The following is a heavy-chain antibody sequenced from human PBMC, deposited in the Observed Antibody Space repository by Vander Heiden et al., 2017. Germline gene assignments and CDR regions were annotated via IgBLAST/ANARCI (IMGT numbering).Heavy chain of an antibody. CDR3: ARNGYYSADD. CDR1: GRSIPSNW. D-gene: IGHD3-3*01. Sequence: QVQLQESGPGLVKPSGTLSLTCAVSGRSIPSNWWTWVRQPPGKGLEWIGEIFHTGNINYNPSLRSRTTISLDKSKNQFSLNVHSVTPADTAVYYCARNGYYSADDWGPGILVTVSS. J-gene: IGHJ4*02. V-gene: IGHV4-4*02. CDR2: IFHTGNI.